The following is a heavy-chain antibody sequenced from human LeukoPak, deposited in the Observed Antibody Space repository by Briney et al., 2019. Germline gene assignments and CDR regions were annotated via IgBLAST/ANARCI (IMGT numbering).Heavy chain of an antibody. CDR2: MNPNSGNT. V-gene: IGHV1-8*01. Sequence: ASVKVSCKASGYTFTSYDIYWVRQATGQGLEWMGWMNPNSGNTGYAQKFQGRVTMTRNTSISTAYMELSSLRSEDTAVYYCARGPFWSGYPDYWGQGTLVTVSS. J-gene: IGHJ4*02. CDR3: ARGPFWSGYPDY. CDR1: GYTFTSYD. D-gene: IGHD3-3*01.